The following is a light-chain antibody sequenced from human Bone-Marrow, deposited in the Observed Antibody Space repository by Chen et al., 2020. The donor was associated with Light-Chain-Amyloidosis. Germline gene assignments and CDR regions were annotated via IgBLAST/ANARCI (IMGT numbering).Light chain of an antibody. CDR3: SSYAGSYTWV. CDR2: DVS. V-gene: IGLV2-11*01. J-gene: IGLJ3*02. CDR1: RGYVGGYYF. Sequence: QSALTQPRSVSGSPGQAIPISRTGTRGYVGGYYFVSWYQQHPGKAPQLIIYDVSKRPPGVPYRFSGSKSGNTASLTVHGLQAEDEADYYCSSYAGSYTWVFGGGTKLTVL.